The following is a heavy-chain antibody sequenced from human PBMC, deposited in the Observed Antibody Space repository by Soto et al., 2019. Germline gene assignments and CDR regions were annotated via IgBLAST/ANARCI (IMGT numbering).Heavy chain of an antibody. J-gene: IGHJ6*02. Sequence: SVKVSCKASGGTFSSYAISWVRQAPGQGLEWMGGIIPIFGTANYAQKFQGRVTITADESTSTAYMELSSLRSEDTAVYYCARVRFLEDRTRYYYYGMDVWGQGTTVTVSS. CDR1: GGTFSSYA. D-gene: IGHD3-3*01. CDR3: ARVRFLEDRTRYYYYGMDV. V-gene: IGHV1-69*13. CDR2: IIPIFGTA.